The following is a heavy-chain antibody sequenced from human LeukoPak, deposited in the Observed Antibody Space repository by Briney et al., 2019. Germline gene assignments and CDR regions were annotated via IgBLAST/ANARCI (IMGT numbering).Heavy chain of an antibody. CDR1: GFTFSSYS. CDR3: ARDFGQELGYYFDY. V-gene: IGHV3-48*04. D-gene: IGHD7-27*01. Sequence: GGSLRLSCAASGFTFSSYSMNWVRQAPGKGLEWVSYISSSSSTIYYADSVKGRFTISRDNAKNSLYLQMNSLRAEDTAVYYCARDFGQELGYYFDYWGQGTLVTVSS. J-gene: IGHJ4*02. CDR2: ISSSSSTI.